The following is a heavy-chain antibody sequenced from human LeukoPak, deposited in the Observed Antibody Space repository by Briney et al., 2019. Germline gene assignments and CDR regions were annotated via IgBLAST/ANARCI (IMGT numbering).Heavy chain of an antibody. CDR3: AKDAVEMATMTFDY. J-gene: IGHJ4*02. CDR2: ISYGGSNK. D-gene: IGHD5-24*01. Sequence: GGSLRLSCAASGFTFSSYGMHWVRQAPGKGLEWVAVISYGGSNKYYADSVKGRFTISRDNSKNTLYLQMNSLRAEDTAVYYCAKDAVEMATMTFDYWGQGTLVTASS. CDR1: GFTFSSYG. V-gene: IGHV3-30*18.